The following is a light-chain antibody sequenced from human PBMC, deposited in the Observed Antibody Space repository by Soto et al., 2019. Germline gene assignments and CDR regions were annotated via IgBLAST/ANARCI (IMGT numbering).Light chain of an antibody. Sequence: DIPMTQSPSPLSASVGDRVTITCRASQSISSWLAWYQQKPGKAPKLLIYKASSLESGVPTKFRGSGSGTEITLTISSLQPDDFATYDCQQYNSYSWTFGQGTKAEIK. CDR1: QSISSW. CDR2: KAS. CDR3: QQYNSYSWT. J-gene: IGKJ1*01. V-gene: IGKV1-5*03.